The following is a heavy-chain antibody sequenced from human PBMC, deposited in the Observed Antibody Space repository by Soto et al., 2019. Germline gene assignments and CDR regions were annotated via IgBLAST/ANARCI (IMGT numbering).Heavy chain of an antibody. Sequence: ASVKVSCKASGYTFTSHYMHWVRQAPGQGLEWMGIINPSGGSTSYAQKFQGRVTMTRDTSTSTVYMELSSLRSEDTAVYYCARVRYYDARAFDIWGQGTMVTVS. CDR2: INPSGGST. V-gene: IGHV1-46*03. J-gene: IGHJ3*02. CDR1: GYTFTSHY. CDR3: ARVRYYDARAFDI. D-gene: IGHD3-3*01.